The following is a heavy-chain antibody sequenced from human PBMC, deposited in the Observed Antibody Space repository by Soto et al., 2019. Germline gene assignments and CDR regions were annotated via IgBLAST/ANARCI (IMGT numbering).Heavy chain of an antibody. J-gene: IGHJ3*02. CDR1: GFTCSSYD. CDR3: AKATATGGGAFDI. Sequence: GGSLRLSCAASGFTCSSYDMSWVRQAPGKGLEWVSTILVAGSTHYPDSVKGRFAISSDISKNTVFLQMNSLTAGDTAVYYCAKATATGGGAFDICGQGTVVTVSS. D-gene: IGHD2-8*02. V-gene: IGHV3-23*01. CDR2: ILVAGST.